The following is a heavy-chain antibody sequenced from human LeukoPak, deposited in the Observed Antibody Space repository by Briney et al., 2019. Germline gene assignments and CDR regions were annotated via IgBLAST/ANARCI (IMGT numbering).Heavy chain of an antibody. CDR1: GFTFSRYW. D-gene: IGHD6-6*01. CDR2: INSDGSTT. Sequence: GGSLTLSCAASGFTFSRYWMHWVRQAPGKGLVWVSRINSDGSTTTYADSVKGRFTISRDNSRNTVYLQMNSLRAEDTAVYYCARDLRKYRMAFFRSSYKGGFDYWGQGTLVTVSS. J-gene: IGHJ4*02. V-gene: IGHV3-74*01. CDR3: ARDLRKYRMAFFRSSYKGGFDY.